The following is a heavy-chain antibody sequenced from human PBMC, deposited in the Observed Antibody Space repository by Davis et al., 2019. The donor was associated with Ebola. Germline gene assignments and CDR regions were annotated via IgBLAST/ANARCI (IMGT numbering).Heavy chain of an antibody. J-gene: IGHJ4*02. CDR3: ARVGPMILGAFSTQTVIDS. Sequence: AASVKVSCKASGYTFTNYYMHWVRQAPGQGLEWMGMINPNDGRTIYAQKFQGRVTMTRDSSASTVYMELSSLRSDDTALYYCARVGPMILGAFSTQTVIDSWGQGTQVTVSP. CDR2: INPNDGRT. CDR1: GYTFTNYY. V-gene: IGHV1-46*01. D-gene: IGHD2-2*01.